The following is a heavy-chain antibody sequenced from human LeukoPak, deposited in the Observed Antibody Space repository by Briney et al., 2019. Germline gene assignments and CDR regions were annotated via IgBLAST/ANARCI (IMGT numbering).Heavy chain of an antibody. CDR2: FYNSGTT. CDR1: GGSISDSYW. Sequence: SGTLSLTCAVSGGSISDSYWWCWGRQPPEKGLEWFGEFYNSGTTNYNASLKRRVSISVDKCKNKFCLSLSSVTAADTAVYYSARNPFKYWSQRTLVTVSS. V-gene: IGHV4-4*02. D-gene: IGHD3-3*02. CDR3: ARNPFKY. J-gene: IGHJ4*02.